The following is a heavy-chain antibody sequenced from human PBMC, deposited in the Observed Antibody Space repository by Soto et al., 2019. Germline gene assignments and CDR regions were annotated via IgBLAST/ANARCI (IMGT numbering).Heavy chain of an antibody. V-gene: IGHV5-51*01. J-gene: IGHJ4*02. CDR3: ARQLTGDSSSWYVFPVDY. CDR2: IYPADSDT. Sequence: PGESLKISCKASGYSFTSYWIGWVRQMPGKGLEWMGIIYPADSDTRYSPSFQGQVAISADKSISTAYLQWSSLKASDTAMYYCARQLTGDSSSWYVFPVDYWGPGTLVTVSS. D-gene: IGHD6-13*01. CDR1: GYSFTSYW.